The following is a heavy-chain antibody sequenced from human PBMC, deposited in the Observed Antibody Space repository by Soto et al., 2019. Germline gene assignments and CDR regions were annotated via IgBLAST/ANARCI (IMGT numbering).Heavy chain of an antibody. CDR2: INSISTYI. CDR1: GFTFRSYS. J-gene: IGHJ3*02. D-gene: IGHD3-9*01. V-gene: IGHV3-21*01. Sequence: EVQLVESGGGLVKPGGSLRLSCAASGFTFRSYSMNWVRQAPGKGLEWVSSINSISTYIYYADSVKGRFNISRDNAKNLLYLQMKTLRAEDTAVYYFARYDILTRYVSFDIWGQGTMVTVSS. CDR3: ARYDILTRYVSFDI.